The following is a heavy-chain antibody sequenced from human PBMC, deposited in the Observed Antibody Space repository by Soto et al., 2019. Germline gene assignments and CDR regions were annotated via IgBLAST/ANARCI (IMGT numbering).Heavy chain of an antibody. CDR2: IIPIFGTS. D-gene: IGHD4-4*01. CDR1: GGTFSGYA. CDR3: ARDSTVATHAFDI. J-gene: IGHJ3*02. V-gene: IGHV1-69*12. Sequence: QVQLAQSGAEVKTPGSSVKVSCKASGGTFSGYAISWVRQAPGQGLEWMGGIIPIFGTSNYAQMFQGRVTITADDATNTAYMELSSLTSDDTAMYYCARDSTVATHAFDIWGQGTMVTVSS.